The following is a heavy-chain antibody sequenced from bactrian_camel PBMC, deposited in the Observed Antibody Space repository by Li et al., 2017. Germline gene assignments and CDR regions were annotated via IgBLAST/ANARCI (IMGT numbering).Heavy chain of an antibody. J-gene: IGHJ4*01. V-gene: IGHV3S6*01. CDR3: VRDLLTD. D-gene: IGHD8*01. CDR1: GFTFTNYW. Sequence: HVQLVESGGGLVQPGGSLRLSCAASGFTFTNYWMHWVRQGPGKGLEWVSIIYSDGSNTYYADSVKGRFTISRDNAKNTVYLLMNSLKPDDTAVYYCVRDLLTDWGQGTQVTVS. CDR2: IYSDGSNT.